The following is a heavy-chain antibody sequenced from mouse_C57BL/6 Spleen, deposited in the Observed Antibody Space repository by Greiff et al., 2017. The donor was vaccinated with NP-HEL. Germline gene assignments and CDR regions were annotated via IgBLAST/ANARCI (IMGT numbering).Heavy chain of an antibody. D-gene: IGHD3-2*02. CDR1: GYTFTSYD. J-gene: IGHJ3*01. CDR2: IYPRDGST. V-gene: IGHV1-85*01. CDR3: ARCPDSSGYVGWFAY. Sequence: QVQLQQSGPELVKPGASVKLSCKASGYTFTSYDINWVKQRPGQGLEWIGWIYPRDGSTKYNEKFKGKATLTVDTSSSTAYMELHSLTSEDSAVYFCARCPDSSGYVGWFAYWGQGTLVTVSA.